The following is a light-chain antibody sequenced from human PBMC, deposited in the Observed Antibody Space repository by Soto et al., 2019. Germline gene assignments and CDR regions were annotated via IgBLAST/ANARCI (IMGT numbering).Light chain of an antibody. CDR1: QSLNIN. CDR2: GAS. CDR3: QQYNSWPWT. J-gene: IGKJ1*01. V-gene: IGKV3-15*01. Sequence: ETVMTQSPATLSVSPGERATLSCRASQSLNINLAWYQQKHGQTLRLLLDGASDRDTGIPYRFNGRGYGTEFTLSISSLQSEDFAVYYCQQYNSWPWTYGQVTNLEIK.